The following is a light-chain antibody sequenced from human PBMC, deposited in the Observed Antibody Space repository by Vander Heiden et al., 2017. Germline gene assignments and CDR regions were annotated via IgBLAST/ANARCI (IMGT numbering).Light chain of an antibody. Sequence: TQSPSTLSASVGDRVTISCRANQNIDLWLAWYQQRPGNAPQLMIYKASTLQSGVPSRISGSGSGTEFSLTIINLQPEDSAIYYCQQYDKSWTFGPGTRVQVK. CDR3: QQYDKSWT. CDR2: KAS. V-gene: IGKV1-5*03. CDR1: QNIDLW. J-gene: IGKJ1*01.